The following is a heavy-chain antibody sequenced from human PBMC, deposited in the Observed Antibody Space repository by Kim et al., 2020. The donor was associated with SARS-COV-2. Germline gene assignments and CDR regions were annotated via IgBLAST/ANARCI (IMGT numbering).Heavy chain of an antibody. CDR3: ARDLGEGAVAGTGLWDY. J-gene: IGHJ4*02. Sequence: ASVKVSCKASGYTFTSYYMHWVRQAPGQGLEWMGIINPSGGSTSYAQKFQGRVTMTRDTSTSTVYMELSSLRSEDTAVYYCARDLGEGAVAGTGLWDYWGQGTLVTVSS. CDR2: INPSGGST. CDR1: GYTFTSYY. V-gene: IGHV1-46*01. D-gene: IGHD6-19*01.